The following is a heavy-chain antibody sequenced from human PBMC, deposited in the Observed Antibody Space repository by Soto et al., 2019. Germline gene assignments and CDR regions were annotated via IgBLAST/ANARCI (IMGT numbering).Heavy chain of an antibody. J-gene: IGHJ4*02. CDR1: GGSFSGYY. D-gene: IGHD3-22*01. Sequence: SETLSLTCAVYGGSFSGYYWSWIRQPPGKGLEWIGEINHSGSTNYNPSLKSRVTISVDTSKNQFSLKLSSVTAADTAVYYCARVFYDSRNYFDYWGQGTLVTVSS. CDR3: ARVFYDSRNYFDY. V-gene: IGHV4-34*01. CDR2: INHSGST.